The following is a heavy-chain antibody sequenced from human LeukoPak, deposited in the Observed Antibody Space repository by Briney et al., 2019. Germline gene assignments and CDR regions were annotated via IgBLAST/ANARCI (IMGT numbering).Heavy chain of an antibody. Sequence: SVKVSCKASGGTFSSYAISWVRQAPGQGLEWMGGIIPIFATANYAQNFQGRVTITADESTRTAYMELSSLRSEDTAVYYCARDRGYCSGGSCYFLFYWGQGTLVTVSS. D-gene: IGHD2-15*01. J-gene: IGHJ4*02. CDR2: IIPIFATA. CDR1: GGTFSSYA. V-gene: IGHV1-69*13. CDR3: ARDRGYCSGGSCYFLFY.